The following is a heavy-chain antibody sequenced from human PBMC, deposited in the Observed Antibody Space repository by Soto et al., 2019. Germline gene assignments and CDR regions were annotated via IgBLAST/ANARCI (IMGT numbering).Heavy chain of an antibody. D-gene: IGHD6-19*01. CDR2: ISTSGTT. CDR1: GASISSYF. Sequence: QVQLQESGPGLVEPSETLSLTCTVSGASISSYFWTWIRQPAGKGLDWIGRISTSGTTNYDPSLMSRVTMSVDTPKNHFSLNLSSVTAADTAVYYCAREAGPDRWFDPWGQGTLVTVSS. CDR3: AREAGPDRWFDP. V-gene: IGHV4-4*07. J-gene: IGHJ5*02.